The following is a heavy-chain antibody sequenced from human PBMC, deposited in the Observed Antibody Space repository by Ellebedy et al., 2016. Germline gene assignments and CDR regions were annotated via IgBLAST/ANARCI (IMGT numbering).Heavy chain of an antibody. CDR2: ISHDGNDK. CDR3: AKVEGATRVDS. V-gene: IGHV3-30*18. Sequence: GESLKISCAASGFTFSIYAMHWVRQAPGKGLEWVAIISHDGNDKYYSDSVKGRFTISRDNSKNTLYLQMNSLRAEDTAMYYCAKVEGATRVDSWGQGTLVTVSS. CDR1: GFTFSIYA. J-gene: IGHJ4*02. D-gene: IGHD1-26*01.